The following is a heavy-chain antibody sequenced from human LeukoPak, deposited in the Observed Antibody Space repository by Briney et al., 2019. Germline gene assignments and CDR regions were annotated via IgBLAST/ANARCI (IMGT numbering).Heavy chain of an antibody. V-gene: IGHV4-59*01. J-gene: IGHJ4*02. CDR3: ARDPSD. CDR2: IYYSGST. CDR1: GGSISSYY. Sequence: SSETLSLTCTVSGGSISSYYWSWIRQPPGKGLEWIGYIYYSGSTNYNPSLKSRVTISVDTSKNQFSLKLSSVTAADTAVYYCARDPSDWGQGTLVTVSS.